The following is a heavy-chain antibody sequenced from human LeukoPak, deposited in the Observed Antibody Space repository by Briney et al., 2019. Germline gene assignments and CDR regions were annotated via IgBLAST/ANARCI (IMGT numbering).Heavy chain of an antibody. J-gene: IGHJ6*02. D-gene: IGHD3-10*01. Sequence: PSETLSLTCAVYGGTFTGNYWTWFRQPPGKGLEWIGEVNHSGSTNYNPSLKSRVTIVVDTSKKQFSLKLTSVTAADTAVYYCARGLIGYYNGSGSTYYYGMDVWGQGTTVTVSS. CDR3: ARGLIGYYNGSGSTYYYGMDV. CDR1: GGTFTGNY. CDR2: VNHSGST. V-gene: IGHV4-34*01.